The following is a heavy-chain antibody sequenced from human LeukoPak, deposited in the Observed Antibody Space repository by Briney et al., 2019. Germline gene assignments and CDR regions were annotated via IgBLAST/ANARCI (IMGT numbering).Heavy chain of an antibody. CDR3: AKDLGAYDGNSDLNY. Sequence: GGSLRLSCAASGFTFSNYGMHGVRQAPGKGLEWVAVISYDGSNKYYADSVKGRFTISRDNSKNTLYLQMNSLRAEDTAVYYCAKDLGAYDGNSDLNYWGQGTLVTVSS. V-gene: IGHV3-30*18. D-gene: IGHD4-23*01. CDR2: ISYDGSNK. J-gene: IGHJ4*02. CDR1: GFTFSNYG.